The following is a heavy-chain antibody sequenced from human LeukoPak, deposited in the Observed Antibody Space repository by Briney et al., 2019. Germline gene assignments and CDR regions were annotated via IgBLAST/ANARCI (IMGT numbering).Heavy chain of an antibody. J-gene: IGHJ4*02. CDR2: IYYSGST. Sequence: SETLSLTCTVSGGSISSYYCSWIRQPPGKGLEWIGYIYYSGSTNYNPSLKSRVTISVDTSKNQFSLELSSVTAADTAVYFCARDLRNGPEQYYFDYWGQGTLVTVSS. CDR1: GGSISSYY. D-gene: IGHD1-1*01. V-gene: IGHV4-59*01. CDR3: ARDLRNGPEQYYFDY.